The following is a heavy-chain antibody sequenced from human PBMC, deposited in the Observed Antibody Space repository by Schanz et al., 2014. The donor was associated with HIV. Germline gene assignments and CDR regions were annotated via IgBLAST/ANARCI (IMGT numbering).Heavy chain of an antibody. CDR2: ISGSGGST. CDR1: GFNFSNYA. J-gene: IGHJ4*02. Sequence: EVRLLESGGGLVQPGGSLRLACSASGFNFSNYAMHWVRQTAGKGLAWVSTISGSGGSTYYADSVKGRFTISRDNSKNTLYLQMNSLRAEDTAVYYCARGLPADYWGQGTLVTVSS. V-gene: IGHV3-23*01. D-gene: IGHD5-18*01. CDR3: ARGLPADY.